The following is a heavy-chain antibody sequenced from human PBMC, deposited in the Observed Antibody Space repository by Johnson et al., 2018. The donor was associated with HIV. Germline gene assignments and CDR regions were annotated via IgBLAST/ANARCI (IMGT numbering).Heavy chain of an antibody. V-gene: IGHV3-66*02. CDR2: IYASGDT. CDR1: GFTFRTYW. CDR3: AKANYYVYAFDI. J-gene: IGHJ3*02. Sequence: VQLVESGGGLVKPGGSLRLSCAASGFTFRTYWMHWVRQAPGKGLVWVSVIYASGDTYHAASVKGRFTISRDNSKNTVYLHMNSLRVEDTAVYYCAKANYYVYAFDIWGPGTMVTVSS. D-gene: IGHD3-22*01.